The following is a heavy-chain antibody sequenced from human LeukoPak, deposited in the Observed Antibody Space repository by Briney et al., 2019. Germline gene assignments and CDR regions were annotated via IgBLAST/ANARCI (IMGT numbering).Heavy chain of an antibody. D-gene: IGHD1-1*01. V-gene: IGHV4-34*01. Sequence: PSETLSLTCAVYGGSFSGYYWSWIRQPPGKGLEWIGEINHSGSTNYNPSLKSRVTISVDTSKNQLSLQLSSVTAADTAVYYCARDWNRYAYWGQGTLVTVSS. J-gene: IGHJ4*02. CDR1: GGSFSGYY. CDR3: ARDWNRYAY. CDR2: INHSGST.